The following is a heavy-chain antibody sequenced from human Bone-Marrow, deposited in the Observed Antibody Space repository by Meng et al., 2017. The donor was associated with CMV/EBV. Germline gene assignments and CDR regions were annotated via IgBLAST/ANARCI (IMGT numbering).Heavy chain of an antibody. CDR3: ATKSDI. CDR1: GYTFTVYY. V-gene: IGHV1-2*02. Sequence: ASVKVSCKASGYTFTVYYMHWVRQAPGQGLEWMGWISPNSGGTNYAQKFQGRVTMTRDTSTSTVYMELSSLRSEDTAVYYCATKSDIWGQGTMVTVSS. CDR2: ISPNSGGT. J-gene: IGHJ3*02.